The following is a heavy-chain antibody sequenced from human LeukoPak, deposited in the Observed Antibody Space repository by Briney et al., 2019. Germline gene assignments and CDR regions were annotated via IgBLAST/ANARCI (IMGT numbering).Heavy chain of an antibody. CDR3: ARDKIVGATNFDY. J-gene: IGHJ4*02. CDR2: IKQHGGEI. D-gene: IGHD1-26*01. CDR1: GFTVSNNY. V-gene: IGHV3-7*03. Sequence: GGSLRLSCAASGFTVSNNYMSWVRQVPGKGLEWVANIKQHGGEIYYVDSVKGRFTISRDNAKNLLYLQMNSLRAEDTAIYYCARDKIVGATNFDYWGQGTLVTVSS.